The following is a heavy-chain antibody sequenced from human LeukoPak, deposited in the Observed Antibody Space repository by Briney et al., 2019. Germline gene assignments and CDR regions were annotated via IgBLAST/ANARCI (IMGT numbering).Heavy chain of an antibody. J-gene: IGHJ6*03. CDR2: IYSGGST. D-gene: IGHD3-3*01. V-gene: IGHV3-53*01. Sequence: PGGSLRLSCAASGFTVSSNYMSWVRQAPGKGLEWVSVIYSGGSTYYADSVKGRFTISRDNAKNTLYLQMNSLRAEDTAVYYCASAPTIFGVVYYMDVWGKGTTVTVSS. CDR3: ASAPTIFGVVYYMDV. CDR1: GFTVSSNY.